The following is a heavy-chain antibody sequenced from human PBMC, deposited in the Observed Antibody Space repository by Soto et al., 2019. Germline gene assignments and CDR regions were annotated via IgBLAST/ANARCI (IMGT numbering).Heavy chain of an antibody. Sequence: SETLSLTCTVSGGSISSGDYYWSWIRQPTGKGLEWIGYIYYSGSTYYNPSLKSRVTISVDTSKNQFSLKLSSVTAADTAVYYSASFFTRLSVARSPPPCYCGQGALVPVSS. CDR2: IYYSGST. D-gene: IGHD6-19*01. CDR3: ASFFTRLSVARSPPPCY. CDR1: GGSISSGDYY. J-gene: IGHJ4*02. V-gene: IGHV4-30-4*02.